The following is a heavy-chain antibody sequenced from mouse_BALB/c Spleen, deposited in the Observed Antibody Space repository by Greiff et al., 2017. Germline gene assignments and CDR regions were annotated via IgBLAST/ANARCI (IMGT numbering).Heavy chain of an antibody. CDR2: ISYDGSN. CDR3: ARYGYDAMDY. CDR1: GYSITSGYY. V-gene: IGHV3-6*02. D-gene: IGHD2-10*02. Sequence: EVQVVESGPGLVKPSQSLSLTCSVTGYSITSGYYWNWIRQFPGNKLEWMGYISYDGSNNYNPSLKNRISITRDTSKNQFFLKLNSVTTEDTATYYCARYGYDAMDYWGQGTSVTVSS. J-gene: IGHJ4*01.